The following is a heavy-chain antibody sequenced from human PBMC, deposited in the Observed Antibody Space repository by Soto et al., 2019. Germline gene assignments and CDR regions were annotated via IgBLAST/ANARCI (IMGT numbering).Heavy chain of an antibody. V-gene: IGHV1-69*11. D-gene: IGHD1-26*01. CDR3: AGGVNSASVPPFDL. J-gene: IGHJ4*02. Sequence: QVQLVQSGAEVKEPGSSVKVSCKASGGTFSSYSFSWVRQAPGQGLEWRGGFSPILGTTNYAQNFLVRVTITADEFTSTVYVELSSLRHEDTAVYYCAGGVNSASVPPFDLWGQGTLVTVSS. CDR2: FSPILGTT. CDR1: GGTFSSYS.